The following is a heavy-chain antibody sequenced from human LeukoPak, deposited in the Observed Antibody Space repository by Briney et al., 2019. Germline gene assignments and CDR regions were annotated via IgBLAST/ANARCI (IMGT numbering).Heavy chain of an antibody. Sequence: ASVKVSCKASGYTFTGYYMHWVRQAPGQGLEWMGWINPDSGGTNYAQKFQGRVTMTRDTSISTAYMELSRLRSDDTAVYYCASVSGRLLEPFDIWGQGTMVTVSS. CDR1: GYTFTGYY. D-gene: IGHD2-15*01. V-gene: IGHV1-2*02. J-gene: IGHJ3*02. CDR3: ASVSGRLLEPFDI. CDR2: INPDSGGT.